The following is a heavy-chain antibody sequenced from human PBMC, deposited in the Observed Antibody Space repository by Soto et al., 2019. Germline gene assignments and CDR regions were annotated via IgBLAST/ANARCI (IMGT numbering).Heavy chain of an antibody. CDR3: ASLYSSSSLLFVGGMDV. CDR1: GFTFSSYA. CDR2: ISYDGSNK. J-gene: IGHJ6*02. V-gene: IGHV3-30-3*01. Sequence: GGSLRLSCAASGFTFSSYAMHWVRQAPGKGLEWVAVISYDGSNKYYADSVKGRFTISRDNSKNTLYLQMNSLRAEDTAVYYCASLYSSSSLLFVGGMDVWGQGTTVTVSS. D-gene: IGHD6-6*01.